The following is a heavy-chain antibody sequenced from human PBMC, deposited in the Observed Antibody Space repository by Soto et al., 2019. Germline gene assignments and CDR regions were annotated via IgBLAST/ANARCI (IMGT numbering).Heavy chain of an antibody. Sequence: NPSETLSLTCTVSGASISNGGYYWTWIRQHPGEGLEWIGYIYSSGSTYYNPSLESRVTISVDTSKNQFSLRLSSLTAADTAVYYCARHRDIVVVPAATAAYWGQGTLVTVSS. J-gene: IGHJ4*02. V-gene: IGHV4-31*03. D-gene: IGHD2-2*01. CDR3: ARHRDIVVVPAATAAY. CDR1: GASISNGGYY. CDR2: IYSSGST.